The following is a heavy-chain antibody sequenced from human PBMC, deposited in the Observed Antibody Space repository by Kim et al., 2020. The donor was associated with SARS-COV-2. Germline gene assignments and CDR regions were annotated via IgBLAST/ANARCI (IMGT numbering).Heavy chain of an antibody. V-gene: IGHV3-74*01. J-gene: IGHJ6*02. Sequence: GGSLRLSCAASGFTFSSYWMHWVRQAPGKGLVWVSRINSDGSSTSYADSVKGRFTISRDNAKNTLYLQMNSLRAEDTAVYYCARDWEYSYGRYYYYYGMDVWGQGTTVTVSS. CDR3: ARDWEYSYGRYYYYYGMDV. CDR1: GFTFSSYW. D-gene: IGHD5-18*01. CDR2: INSDGSST.